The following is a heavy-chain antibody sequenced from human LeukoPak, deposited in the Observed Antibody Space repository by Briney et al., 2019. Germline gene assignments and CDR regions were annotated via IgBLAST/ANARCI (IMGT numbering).Heavy chain of an antibody. D-gene: IGHD3-22*01. CDR3: AKRGVVIRVILVGFHKEAYYFDS. J-gene: IGHJ4*02. CDR1: GITLSNYG. V-gene: IGHV3-23*01. Sequence: PGGSLRLSCAVSGITLSNYGMSWVRQAPGKGLEWVAGISGSGGGTYYADSVKGRFTISRDNPKNTLYPQMNSLRAEDTAVYFCAKRGVVIRVILVGFHKEAYYFDSWGQGALVTVSS. CDR2: ISGSGGGT.